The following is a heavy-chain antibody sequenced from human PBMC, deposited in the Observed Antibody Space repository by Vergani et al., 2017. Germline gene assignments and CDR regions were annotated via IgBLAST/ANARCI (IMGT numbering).Heavy chain of an antibody. V-gene: IGHV1-69*02. J-gene: IGHJ3*02. CDR1: GGTFSSYT. Sequence: QVQLVQSGAEVKKPGSSVKVSCKASGGTFSSYTISWVRQAPGQGLEWMGRIIPILGIANYAQKFQGRVTITADESTSTAYMELGSLRSEDTAVYYCAGGGGYSYGLETEINDAFDIWGQGTMVTVSS. CDR3: AGGGGYSYGLETEINDAFDI. D-gene: IGHD5-18*01. CDR2: IIPILGIA.